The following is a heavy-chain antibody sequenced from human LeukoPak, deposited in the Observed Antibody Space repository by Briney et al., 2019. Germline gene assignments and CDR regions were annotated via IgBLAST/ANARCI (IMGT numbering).Heavy chain of an antibody. V-gene: IGHV4-39*07. CDR1: GGSISSSSYY. CDR3: VRTTEGYCGGSSCYSYYYYMDV. CDR2: NYYSGST. J-gene: IGHJ6*03. Sequence: SETLSLTCTVSGGSISSSSYYWGWIRQPPGKGLEWIGSNYYSGSTYYNPSLKSRVTISVDTSKNQFSLKLSSVTAADTAVYYCVRTTEGYCGGSSCYSYYYYMDVWGKGTTVTVSS. D-gene: IGHD2-15*01.